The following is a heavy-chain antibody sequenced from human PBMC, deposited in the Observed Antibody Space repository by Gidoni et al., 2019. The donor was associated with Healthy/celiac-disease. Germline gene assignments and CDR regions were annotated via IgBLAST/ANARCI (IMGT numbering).Heavy chain of an antibody. D-gene: IGHD2-21*02. Sequence: EVQLVESGGVVVQPGGSLRLSCAASGFTFDDYTMHWVRQAPGKGLEWVSLISWDGGSTYYADSVKGRFTISRDNSKNSLYLQMNSLRTEDTALYYCAKDMRPGGNFALDYWSQGTLVTVSS. CDR3: AKDMRPGGNFALDY. V-gene: IGHV3-43*01. CDR2: ISWDGGST. J-gene: IGHJ4*02. CDR1: GFTFDDYT.